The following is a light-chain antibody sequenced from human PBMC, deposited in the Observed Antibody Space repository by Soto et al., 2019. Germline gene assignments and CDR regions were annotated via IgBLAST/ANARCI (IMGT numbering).Light chain of an antibody. V-gene: IGKV3-20*01. CDR3: QRYGSSSYT. Sequence: EIVLTQSPGTLSLSPGERATLSCRASQSVSISSLAWYQQKPGQAPRLLIYSASSRATGIPDRFSGSGSGTDFTLNISRLEPEDFAVYYCQRYGSSSYTFGQGTNLEIK. J-gene: IGKJ2*01. CDR1: QSVSISS. CDR2: SAS.